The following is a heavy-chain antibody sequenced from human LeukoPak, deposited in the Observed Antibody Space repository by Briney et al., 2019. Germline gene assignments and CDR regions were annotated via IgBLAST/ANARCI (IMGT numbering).Heavy chain of an antibody. CDR2: FDPDDGET. CDR1: GYTLTELS. V-gene: IGHV1-24*01. D-gene: IGHD2-15*01. CDR3: ATDLGYCSGGSCYARNAFDI. Sequence: ASVKVSCKVSGYTLTELSMHWVRQAPGKGLEWMGGFDPDDGETIYAQKFQGRVTMTEDTSTDTAYMELSSLRSEDTAVYYCATDLGYCSGGSCYARNAFDIWGQGTMVTVSS. J-gene: IGHJ3*02.